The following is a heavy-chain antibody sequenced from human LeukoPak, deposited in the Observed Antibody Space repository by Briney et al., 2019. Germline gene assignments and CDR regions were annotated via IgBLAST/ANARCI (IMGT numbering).Heavy chain of an antibody. J-gene: IGHJ4*02. CDR3: AIVGEALDY. CDR1: GYTFTGYN. V-gene: IGHV1-2*02. D-gene: IGHD4-17*01. Sequence: GASAKVSCKASGYTFTGYNMHWVRQAPGQGLEWMGWINPNSDGTKYAQNFQGRVTMTRDTSISTAYMELSRLRSDDTAVYYCAIVGEALDYWGQGTLVTVSS. CDR2: INPNSDGT.